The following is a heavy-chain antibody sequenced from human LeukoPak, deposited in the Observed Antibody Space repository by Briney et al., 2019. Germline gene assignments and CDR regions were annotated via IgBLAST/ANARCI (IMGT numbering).Heavy chain of an antibody. CDR2: FDPEDGET. V-gene: IGHV1-24*01. D-gene: IGHD4-17*01. Sequence: ASVKVSCKVSGYTLIELSMHWVRQAPGKGLEWMGGFDPEDGETIYAQEFQGRVTMTEDTSTDTAYMELSSLRSEDTALYYCATDRIYGDYGFDYWGQGTLVTVSS. CDR3: ATDRIYGDYGFDY. J-gene: IGHJ4*02. CDR1: GYTLIELS.